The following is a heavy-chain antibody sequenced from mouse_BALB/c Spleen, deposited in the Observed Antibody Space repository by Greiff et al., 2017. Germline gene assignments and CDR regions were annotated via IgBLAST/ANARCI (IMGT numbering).Heavy chain of an antibody. D-gene: IGHD4-1*01. V-gene: IGHV10-1*02. CDR1: GFTFNTYA. CDR2: IRSKSNNYAT. CDR3: VRKLGDY. Sequence: EVQVVESGGGLVQPKGSLKLSCAASGFTFNTYAMNWVRQAPGKGLEWVARIRSKSNNYATYYADSVKDRFTISRDDSQSMLYLQMNNLKTEDTAMYYCVRKLGDYWGQGTTLTVSS. J-gene: IGHJ2*01.